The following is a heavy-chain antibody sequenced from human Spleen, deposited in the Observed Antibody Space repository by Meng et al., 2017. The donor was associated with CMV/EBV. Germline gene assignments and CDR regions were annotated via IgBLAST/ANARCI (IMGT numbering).Heavy chain of an antibody. CDR2: IIPIFGTA. CDR3: ARRYCSSTSCADYYGMDV. CDR1: GGTFSSYA. V-gene: IGHV1-69*05. J-gene: IGHJ6*02. Sequence: SVKVSCKASGGTFSSYAISRVRQAPGQGLEWMGGIIPIFGTANYAQKFQGRVTITTDESTSTAYMELSSLRSEDTAVYYCARRYCSSTSCADYYGMDVWGQGTTVTVSS. D-gene: IGHD2-2*01.